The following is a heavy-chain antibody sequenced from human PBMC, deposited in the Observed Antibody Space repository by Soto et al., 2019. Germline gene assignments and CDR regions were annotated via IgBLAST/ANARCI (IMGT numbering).Heavy chain of an antibody. V-gene: IGHV3-23*01. D-gene: IGHD2-15*01. CDR3: AKVVKGCSGGTCYSVSSGMDV. CDR2: ISSSGGST. CDR1: GFTFSSYG. J-gene: IGHJ6*02. Sequence: PGGSLRLSCAASGFTFSSYGMSWARQAPGKGLEWVSSISSSGGSTYYADSVKGRFTISRDNSKNTLYLQMDSLRAEDAAVYYWAKVVKGCSGGTCYSVSSGMDVWGQGTTVTVSS.